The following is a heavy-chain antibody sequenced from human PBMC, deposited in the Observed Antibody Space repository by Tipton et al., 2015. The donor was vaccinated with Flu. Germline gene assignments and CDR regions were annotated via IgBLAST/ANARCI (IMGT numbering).Heavy chain of an antibody. V-gene: IGHV4-61*02. D-gene: IGHD2-8*01. CDR1: GGSINSGTNY. CDR2: IYTSGTT. J-gene: IGHJ6*02. Sequence: TLSLTCTVSGGSINSGTNYWNWIRQPAGKGLELVGRIYTSGTTSYNPSLRSRVTISLDTSKNQISLRLNSVTAADTGVYYCARDVIRMANGIYHYEGMDVWVQGTTVTVSS. CDR3: ARDVIRMANGIYHYEGMDV.